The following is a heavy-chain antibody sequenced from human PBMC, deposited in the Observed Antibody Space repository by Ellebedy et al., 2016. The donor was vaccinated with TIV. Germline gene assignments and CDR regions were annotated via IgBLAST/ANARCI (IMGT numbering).Heavy chain of an antibody. CDR1: GFTFSDYY. V-gene: IGHV3-11*01. Sequence: GGSLRLSCAASGFTFSDYYMSWIRQAPGKGLEWVSYISSSGRTVYYADSVKGRFTISRDNAKNSLYLQMKSLRAEDTAVYYCARDARFIDQQHNWFHPWGQGTLVTVSS. D-gene: IGHD6-13*01. J-gene: IGHJ5*02. CDR2: ISSSGRTV. CDR3: ARDARFIDQQHNWFHP.